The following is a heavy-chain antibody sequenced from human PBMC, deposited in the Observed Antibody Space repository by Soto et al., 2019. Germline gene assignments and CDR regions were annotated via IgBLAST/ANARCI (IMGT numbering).Heavy chain of an antibody. Sequence: DVQLVESGGGLIQPGESLRLSCAASGFTFSTYAMSWVRQAPGKGLEWVAGTGGLETDTYYADSVRGRFTISRDNSRSTLVLQMTSLRADDTAIYYCAKDRMSYNSVWDPFDIWGQGTVVIVSS. CDR2: TGGLETDT. V-gene: IGHV3-23*04. CDR1: GFTFSTYA. J-gene: IGHJ3*02. D-gene: IGHD1-26*01. CDR3: AKDRMSYNSVWDPFDI.